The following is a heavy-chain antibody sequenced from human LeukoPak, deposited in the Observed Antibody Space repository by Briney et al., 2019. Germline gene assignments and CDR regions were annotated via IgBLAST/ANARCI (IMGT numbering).Heavy chain of an antibody. CDR2: ITSTSTYI. J-gene: IGHJ4*02. CDR3: AKAARRWEWELLLSTSNTHTDVDY. Sequence: PGGSLRLSCAVSGFTFSTYNMNWVRQAPGKGLEWVSSITSTSTYIYYADSVKGRFTISRDNSKNTLYLQMNSLRAEDTAVYYCAKAARRWEWELLLSTSNTHTDVDYWGQGTLVTVSS. CDR1: GFTFSTYN. D-gene: IGHD1-26*01. V-gene: IGHV3-21*04.